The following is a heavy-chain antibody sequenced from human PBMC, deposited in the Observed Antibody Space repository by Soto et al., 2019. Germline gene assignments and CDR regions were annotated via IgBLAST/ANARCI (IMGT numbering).Heavy chain of an antibody. CDR1: GGTFSSRA. V-gene: IGHV1-69*01. D-gene: IGHD1-26*01. Sequence: QVQLVQSGPEVKKTGTSVKVSCKASGGTFSSRAISWVRQAPGQGLEWMGGIIPVFGRVNYAEKFQDRVTITEDESTSTVYMELSSMRSEDTALYYCANSRGGTFVGYHGMDIWGQGTTVSVSS. CDR3: ANSRGGTFVGYHGMDI. CDR2: IIPVFGRV. J-gene: IGHJ6*02.